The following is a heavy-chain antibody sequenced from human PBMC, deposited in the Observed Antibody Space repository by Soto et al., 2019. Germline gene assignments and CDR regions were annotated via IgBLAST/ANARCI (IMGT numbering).Heavy chain of an antibody. D-gene: IGHD6-19*01. J-gene: IGHJ4*02. CDR1: GYTFSSYD. Sequence: QVQLVQSGAEVKKPGASVKVSCKASGYTFSSYDINWVRQATGQGLEWMGWLNPNSGDTGYAQKFQGRVTLTRNTSINTAYIGLSSLTSDDTGVYYCATTGGGWYLYWGQGSLVTVSS. CDR2: LNPNSGDT. V-gene: IGHV1-8*01. CDR3: ATTGGGWYLY.